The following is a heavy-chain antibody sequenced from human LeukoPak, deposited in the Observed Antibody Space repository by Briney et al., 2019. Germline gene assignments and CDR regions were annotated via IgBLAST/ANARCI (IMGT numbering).Heavy chain of an antibody. V-gene: IGHV3-30*18. Sequence: GGSLRLSCAASVFTFSSYRIHWVRHAPGKGLEWAEVISCDGSNKYYADSVRGRFTISRDNSKNTLYLQMNSLRAEDTAVYYCAKDIVVVPAAIGYYYYYGMDVWGQGTTVTVSS. CDR1: VFTFSSYR. D-gene: IGHD2-2*01. CDR2: ISCDGSNK. CDR3: AKDIVVVPAAIGYYYYYGMDV. J-gene: IGHJ6*02.